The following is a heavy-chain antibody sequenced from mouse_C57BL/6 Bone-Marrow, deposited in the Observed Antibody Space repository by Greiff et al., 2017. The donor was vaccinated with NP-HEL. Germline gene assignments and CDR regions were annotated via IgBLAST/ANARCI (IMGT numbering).Heavy chain of an antibody. V-gene: IGHV1-85*01. CDR2: IYPRDGST. CDR3: ARGNYYGSSFPLDY. Sequence: VQLQQSGPELVKPGASVKLSCKASGYTFTSYDINWVKQRPGQGLEWIGWIYPRDGSTKYNEQFKGKATLTVATSSSTAYMELHSLTSEDSAVYFCARGNYYGSSFPLDYWGQGTTLTVSS. J-gene: IGHJ2*01. CDR1: GYTFTSYD. D-gene: IGHD1-1*01.